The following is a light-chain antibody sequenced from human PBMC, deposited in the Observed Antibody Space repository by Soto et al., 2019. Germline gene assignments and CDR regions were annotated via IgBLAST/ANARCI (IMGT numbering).Light chain of an antibody. Sequence: EVVLTQSQATLSLSPGERATLSCRASQSVSTYLAWYQQKPGQAPRLLIYDASNRATGIPARFSGSGSATDFTLTISSLEPEDFAVYYCQQRSSWITFGQGTRLEIK. J-gene: IGKJ5*01. CDR1: QSVSTY. CDR3: QQRSSWIT. V-gene: IGKV3-11*01. CDR2: DAS.